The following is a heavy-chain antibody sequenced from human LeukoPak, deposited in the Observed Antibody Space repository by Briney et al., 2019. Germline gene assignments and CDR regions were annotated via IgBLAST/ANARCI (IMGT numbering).Heavy chain of an antibody. CDR2: ISSSSSYI. Sequence: PGRSLRLSCAASGFTFSSYAMHWVRQAPGKGLEWVSSISSSSSYIFYADSVKGRFTNSRDNAKSSLCLQMSSLRAEDTAVYYCAKEKGIYCSSIDCSPGMDVWGQGTTVTVSS. CDR1: GFTFSSYA. CDR3: AKEKGIYCSSIDCSPGMDV. V-gene: IGHV3-21*01. J-gene: IGHJ6*02. D-gene: IGHD2-2*01.